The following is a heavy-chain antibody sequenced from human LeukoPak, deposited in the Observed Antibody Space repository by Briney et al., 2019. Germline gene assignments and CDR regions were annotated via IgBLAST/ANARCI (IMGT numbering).Heavy chain of an antibody. D-gene: IGHD1-26*01. CDR2: IYTSGST. Sequence: PSETLSLTCTVSGDSISSGSYYWSRIRQPAGKGLEWIGRIYTSGSTNYNPSLKSRVTISVDTSKNQFSLKLSSVTAADTAVYYCARGSGGWELLDYWGQGTLVTVSS. CDR3: ARGSGGWELLDY. J-gene: IGHJ4*02. CDR1: GDSISSGSYY. V-gene: IGHV4-61*02.